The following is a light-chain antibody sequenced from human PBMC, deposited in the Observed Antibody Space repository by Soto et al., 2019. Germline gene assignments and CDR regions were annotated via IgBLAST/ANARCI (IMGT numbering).Light chain of an antibody. CDR3: QQYDSSPKT. CDR1: QSVSSSY. J-gene: IGKJ1*01. CDR2: GAS. V-gene: IGKV3-20*01. Sequence: EIVLTQSPGTLSLSPGERATLSCRASQSVSSSYLAWYQQKPGQAPRLLIYGASSRATGIPDRFSGSGSGTDFTLTISRLEPEDFAVYYFQQYDSSPKTFDQGTKVEIK.